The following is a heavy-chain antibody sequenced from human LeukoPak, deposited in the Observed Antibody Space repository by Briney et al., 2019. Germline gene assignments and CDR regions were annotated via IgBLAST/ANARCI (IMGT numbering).Heavy chain of an antibody. V-gene: IGHV4-39*01. CDR2: INYSGST. D-gene: IGHD6-19*01. Sequence: PSETLSLTCTVSGGGSISSSNHYWGWIRQPPGKGLEWIGSINYSGSTQYNPSLKSRVTISADTSKDQFSLKLTSVTAADTAVYYCARHSDGWYRGGTGLDVWGQGTTVIVSS. J-gene: IGHJ6*02. CDR3: ARHSDGWYRGGTGLDV. CDR1: GGGSISSSNHY.